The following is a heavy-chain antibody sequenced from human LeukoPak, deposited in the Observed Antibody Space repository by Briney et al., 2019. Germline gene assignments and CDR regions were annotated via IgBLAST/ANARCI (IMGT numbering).Heavy chain of an antibody. J-gene: IGHJ4*02. V-gene: IGHV1-2*02. CDR3: AIQQWLERGGFDY. CDR2: INPNSGGT. Sequence: GASVKVSCKASGYTFTGYYMHWVRQAPGQGLEWMGWINPNSGGTNYAQKFQGRVTMTRDTSISTAYMELSRLRSDDTAVYYCAIQQWLERGGFDYWGQGTLVTVSS. D-gene: IGHD6-19*01. CDR1: GYTFTGYY.